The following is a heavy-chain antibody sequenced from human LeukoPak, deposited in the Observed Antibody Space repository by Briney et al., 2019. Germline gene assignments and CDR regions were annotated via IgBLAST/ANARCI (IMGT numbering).Heavy chain of an antibody. CDR3: ARAHDYGGNDLDY. J-gene: IGHJ4*02. V-gene: IGHV1-2*06. CDR1: GYTFTGYY. CDR2: INPNSGGT. Sequence: GASVKVSCKASGYTFTGYYMHWVRQAPGQGLEWMGRINPNSGGTNYAQKFQGRVTMTRDTSISTAYMELSSLRSEDTAVYYCARAHDYGGNDLDYWGQGTLVTVSS. D-gene: IGHD4-23*01.